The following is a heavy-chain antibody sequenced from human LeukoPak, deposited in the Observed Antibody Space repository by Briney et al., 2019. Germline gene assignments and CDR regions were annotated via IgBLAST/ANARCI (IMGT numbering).Heavy chain of an antibody. D-gene: IGHD4-17*01. CDR2: IKSKTDGGTT. CDR3: TAENDYGDYDY. CDR1: GFTLSSYG. Sequence: GRSLRLSCAASGFTLSSYGMHWVRQAPGKGLEWVGRIKSKTDGGTTDYAAPVKGRFTISRDDSKNTLYLQMNSLKTEDTAVYYCTAENDYGDYDYWGQGTLVTVSS. V-gene: IGHV3-15*01. J-gene: IGHJ4*02.